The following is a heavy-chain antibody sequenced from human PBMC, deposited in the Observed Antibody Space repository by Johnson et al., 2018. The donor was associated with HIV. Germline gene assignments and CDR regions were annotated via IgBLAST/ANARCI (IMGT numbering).Heavy chain of an antibody. Sequence: QVQLVESGGGVVQPGRSLRLSCAASGFTFSSYGMHWVRQAPGKGLEWVAVISYDGSNENYADSVKGRFTISRDNSKNTLYLQMNSLRAEDTAVYYCAKGRIVVAGFDALDIWGQGTMVTVAS. D-gene: IGHD2-2*01. V-gene: IGHV3-30*18. CDR1: GFTFSSYG. J-gene: IGHJ3*02. CDR3: AKGRIVVAGFDALDI. CDR2: ISYDGSNE.